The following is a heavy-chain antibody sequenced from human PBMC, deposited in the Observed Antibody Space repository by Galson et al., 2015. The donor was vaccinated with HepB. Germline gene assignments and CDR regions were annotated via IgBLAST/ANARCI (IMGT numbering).Heavy chain of an antibody. CDR3: ARGLSIGYCSGTSCYAGYGMGV. CDR2: ISSDGGKR. D-gene: IGHD2-2*03. J-gene: IGHJ6*02. CDR1: GFTFSKFG. V-gene: IGHV3-30*03. Sequence: SLRLSCAASGFTFSKFGMHWVRQAPGKGLEWVTVISSDGGKRYYADSVKGRFTISRDNSKNTLNLQMNSLRVEDTAVYYCARGLSIGYCSGTSCYAGYGMGVWGQGTSVTVSS.